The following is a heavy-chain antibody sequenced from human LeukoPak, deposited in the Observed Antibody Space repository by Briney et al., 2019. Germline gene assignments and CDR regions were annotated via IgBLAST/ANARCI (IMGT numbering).Heavy chain of an antibody. J-gene: IGHJ5*02. CDR2: IWYDGSNK. Sequence: GGSLRLSCAASGFTFSSYGMHWVRQAPGKGLEWVAVIWYDGSNKYYADSVKGRFTISRDNSKKTLYPQMNSLRAEDTAVYYCARDRRVGPPSHWFDPWGQGTLVTVSS. CDR1: GFTFSSYG. D-gene: IGHD1-26*01. V-gene: IGHV3-33*01. CDR3: ARDRRVGPPSHWFDP.